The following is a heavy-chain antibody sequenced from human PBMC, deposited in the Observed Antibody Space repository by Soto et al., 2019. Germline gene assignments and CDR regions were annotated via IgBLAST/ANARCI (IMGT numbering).Heavy chain of an antibody. CDR3: ARDGAALVRGSIGGFDY. Sequence: QVHLQQWGAGLLKPSETLSLTCAVNGGAFNGYYWTWIRQSPGKGLQWIGEINHSGTVDYNPSLKSRVTFSIATSKKQCSLTLTSVTAADTAVYYCARDGAALVRGSIGGFDYWGQGTLVTVSS. CDR2: INHSGTV. J-gene: IGHJ4*02. CDR1: GGAFNGYY. V-gene: IGHV4-34*01. D-gene: IGHD3-10*01.